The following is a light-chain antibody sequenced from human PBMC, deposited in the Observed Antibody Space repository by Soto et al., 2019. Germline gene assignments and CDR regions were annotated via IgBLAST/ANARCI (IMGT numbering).Light chain of an antibody. CDR1: SSDVANYKY. CDR2: DVN. CDR3: CSYAGTYTRV. V-gene: IGLV2-11*01. Sequence: ALTQPRSVSGAPGQSVTMSCTRTSSDVANYKYVSWYQQHPGKAPKLMIYDVNKRPSGVPYRFSGSKSGNTASLTISGLQAEDEADYYCCSYAGTYTRVFGTGTKVTVL. J-gene: IGLJ1*01.